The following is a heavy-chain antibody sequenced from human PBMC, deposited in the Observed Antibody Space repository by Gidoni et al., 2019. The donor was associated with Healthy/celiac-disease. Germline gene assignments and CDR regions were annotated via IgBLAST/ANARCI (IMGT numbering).Heavy chain of an antibody. Sequence: QVQLQQWGAGLLKPSETLSLTCAVYGGSFSGYYWSWIRQPPGKGLEWIGEINHSGSTNYNPSLKSRVTISVDTSKNQFSLKLSSVTAADTAVYYCARASRYCSGGSCARRDWFDPWGQGTLVTVSS. CDR2: INHSGST. V-gene: IGHV4-34*01. CDR1: GGSFSGYY. CDR3: ARASRYCSGGSCARRDWFDP. J-gene: IGHJ5*02. D-gene: IGHD2-15*01.